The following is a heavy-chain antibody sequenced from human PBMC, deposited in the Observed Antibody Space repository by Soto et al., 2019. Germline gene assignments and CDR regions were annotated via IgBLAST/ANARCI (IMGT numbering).Heavy chain of an antibody. V-gene: IGHV4-39*01. CDR1: GGSISSSSYY. CDR3: ASDGAYCGGDCYSDAFDI. J-gene: IGHJ3*02. Sequence: PSESLSLTCTVSGGSISSSSYYWGWIRQPPGKGLEWIGSIYYSGSTYYNPSLKSRVTISVDTSKNQFSLKLSSVTAADTAVYYCASDGAYCGGDCYSDAFDIWGQGTMVTVSS. D-gene: IGHD2-21*02. CDR2: IYYSGST.